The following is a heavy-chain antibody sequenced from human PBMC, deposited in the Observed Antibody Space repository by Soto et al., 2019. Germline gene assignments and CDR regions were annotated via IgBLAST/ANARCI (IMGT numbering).Heavy chain of an antibody. J-gene: IGHJ6*03. CDR2: ISNTGDDI. D-gene: IGHD3-3*01. Sequence: GGSLRLSCAASGFTFSSSAMTWVRQAPGKGLEWVSSISNTGDDIYYADSVKGRFTISRDNSKNTLYLQMSSLRADDTAVYHCAKTIYYNFWSGTYQYYYYMDVWGNGTTVTVSS. V-gene: IGHV3-23*01. CDR3: AKTIYYNFWSGTYQYYYYMDV. CDR1: GFTFSSSA.